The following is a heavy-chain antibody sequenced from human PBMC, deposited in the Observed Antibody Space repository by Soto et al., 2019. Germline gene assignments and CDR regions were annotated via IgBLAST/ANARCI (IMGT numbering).Heavy chain of an antibody. D-gene: IGHD6-19*01. Sequence: GGSLRLSCAASGFTFSSYGMHWVRQAPGKGLEWVAVIWYDGSNKYYADSVKGRFTISRDNSKNTLYLQMNSLRAEDTAVYYCARQPAVAGIDYWGQGTLVTVSS. CDR3: ARQPAVAGIDY. CDR1: GFTFSSYG. V-gene: IGHV3-33*01. CDR2: IWYDGSNK. J-gene: IGHJ4*02.